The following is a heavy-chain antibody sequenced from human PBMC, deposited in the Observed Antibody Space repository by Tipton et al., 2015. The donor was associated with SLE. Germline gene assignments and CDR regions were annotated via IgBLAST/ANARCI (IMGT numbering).Heavy chain of an antibody. CDR3: ARGGGSYYDY. J-gene: IGHJ4*02. V-gene: IGHV4-4*07. Sequence: TLSLTCTVSGGSISGSYWSWVRQPAGKGLEWIGRIFSSGSTIYNPSIKSRVTLSLDTSKNQFYLRVNSVTAADTAVYYCARGGGSYYDYWGQGTLVTVSS. D-gene: IGHD1-26*01. CDR1: GGSISGSY. CDR2: IFSSGST.